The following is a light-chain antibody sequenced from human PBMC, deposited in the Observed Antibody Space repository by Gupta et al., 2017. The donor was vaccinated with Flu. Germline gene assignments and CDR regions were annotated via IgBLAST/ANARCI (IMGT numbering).Light chain of an antibody. CDR1: SSDVGTYNR. CDR2: EVS. J-gene: IGLJ1*01. V-gene: IGLV2-18*02. Sequence: QSALTQPPSVSGSPGQSVTISCTGTSSDVGTYNRVSWYQQPPGTAPKLMIYEVSNRPSGVPGRFSGSKSGNTASLTISGLQGEDEADYYCSSYTSSYTFVFGTGTKVTVL. CDR3: SSYTSSYTFV.